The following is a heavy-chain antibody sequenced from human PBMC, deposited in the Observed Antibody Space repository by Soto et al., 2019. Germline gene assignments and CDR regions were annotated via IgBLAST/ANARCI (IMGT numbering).Heavy chain of an antibody. CDR2: ISTSGSTI. J-gene: IGHJ4*02. CDR1: GFTFSDYY. V-gene: IGHV3-11*01. D-gene: IGHD3-9*01. CDR3: AKGSHYDILTAYHAFDF. Sequence: GGSLRLSCAASGFTFSDYYMSWIRQAPGKGLEWVSYISTSGSTINYADSVKGRFTISRDNAKNSLYLQMNSLRAEDTAMYYCAKGSHYDILTAYHAFDFWGQGTLVTVSS.